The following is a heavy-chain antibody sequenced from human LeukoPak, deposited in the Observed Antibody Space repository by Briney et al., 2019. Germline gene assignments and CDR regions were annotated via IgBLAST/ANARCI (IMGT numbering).Heavy chain of an antibody. CDR3: AREGGPGYSSSTSCYGGMDV. V-gene: IGHV1-18*01. CDR2: ISAYNGNT. CDR1: GYTFTSYG. Sequence: ASVKVSCKASGYTFTSYGISWVRQAPGQGLEWMGWISAYNGNTNYAQKLQGRVTMTTDTSTSTAYMELRSLRSDDTAVYYCAREGGPGYSSSTSCYGGMDVWGQGTTVTVSS. D-gene: IGHD2-2*01. J-gene: IGHJ6*02.